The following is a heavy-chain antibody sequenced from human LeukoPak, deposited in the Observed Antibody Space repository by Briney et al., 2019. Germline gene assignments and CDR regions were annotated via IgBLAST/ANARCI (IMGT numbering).Heavy chain of an antibody. J-gene: IGHJ3*02. D-gene: IGHD5-24*01. V-gene: IGHV4-39*01. CDR3: ARHFDRDGYKSNAFDI. Sequence: SETLSLTCTDSGGSFSSSSYYWGWIRQPPGKGLEWIGSMYYSGSTYYNASLRSRVTISVDTSKNQFSLKLSSVTAADTAVYYCARHFDRDGYKSNAFDIWGQGTMVTVSS. CDR2: MYYSGST. CDR1: GGSFSSSSYY.